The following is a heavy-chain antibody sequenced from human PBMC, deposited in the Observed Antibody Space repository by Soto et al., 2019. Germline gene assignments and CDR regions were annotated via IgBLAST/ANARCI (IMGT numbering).Heavy chain of an antibody. V-gene: IGHV5-51*01. CDR2: IYPGDSDT. CDR1: GYSFTSYW. CDR3: ARQGFSKHYFYDADV. Sequence: PGESLNISCKGSGYSFTSYWIGWVRQMPGKGLEWMGIIYPGDSDTRYSPSFQGQVTISADKSISTAYLHLRSLEASDTATYFCARQGFSKHYFYDADVCGQGNTVTVSS. J-gene: IGHJ6*02. D-gene: IGHD6-13*01.